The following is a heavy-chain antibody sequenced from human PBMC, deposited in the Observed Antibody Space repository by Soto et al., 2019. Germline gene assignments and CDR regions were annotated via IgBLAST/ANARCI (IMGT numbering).Heavy chain of an antibody. Sequence: PSETLSLTCTVSGGSISSGDYYWSWIRQPPGKGLEWIGYIYYSGSTYYNPSLKSRVTIPVDTSKNQFSLKLSSVTAADTAVYYCARGNILTGYPPHNWFDPWGQGTLVTVSS. D-gene: IGHD3-9*01. J-gene: IGHJ5*02. CDR3: ARGNILTGYPPHNWFDP. CDR2: IYYSGST. V-gene: IGHV4-30-4*01. CDR1: GGSISSGDYY.